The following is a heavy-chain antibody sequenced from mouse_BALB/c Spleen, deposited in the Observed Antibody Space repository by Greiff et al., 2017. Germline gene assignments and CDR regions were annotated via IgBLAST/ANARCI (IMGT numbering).Heavy chain of an antibody. CDR2: ISYSGST. D-gene: IGHD1-1*01. J-gene: IGHJ1*01. CDR3: ARGDYGSSYDYWYFDV. Sequence: EVQRVESGPGLVKPSQSLSLTCTVTGYSITSDYAWNWIRQFPGNKLEWMGYISYSGSTSYNPSLKSRISITRDTSKNQFFLQLNSVTTEDTATYYCARGDYGSSYDYWYFDVWGAGTTVTVSS. V-gene: IGHV3-2*02. CDR1: GYSITSDYA.